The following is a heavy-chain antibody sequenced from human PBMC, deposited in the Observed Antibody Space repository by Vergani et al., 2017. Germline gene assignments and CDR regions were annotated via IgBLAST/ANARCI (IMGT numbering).Heavy chain of an antibody. J-gene: IGHJ4*02. CDR3: AREWEYDFWSGFDY. D-gene: IGHD3-3*01. V-gene: IGHV3-48*01. CDR1: GFTFSSYS. Sequence: EVQLVESGGGLVKPGGSLRLSCAASGFTFSSYSMNWVRQAPGKGLEWVSYISSSSSTIYYADSVKGRFTISRDNAKNSLYLQMNSLRAEDTAVYYCAREWEYDFWSGFDYWGQGTLVTVSS. CDR2: ISSSSSTI.